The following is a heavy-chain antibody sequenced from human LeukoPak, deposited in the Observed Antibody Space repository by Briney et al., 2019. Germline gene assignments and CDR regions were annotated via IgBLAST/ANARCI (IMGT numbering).Heavy chain of an antibody. Sequence: GESLKISCKGSGYSFTSYWIGWVRPMPGKGLEWMGIIYPGDSDTRYSPSFQGQVTISADKSITTAYLQWSSLKASDTAIYYCARQYSSSSPLDYWGQGTLVTVSS. CDR1: GYSFTSYW. J-gene: IGHJ4*02. CDR2: IYPGDSDT. D-gene: IGHD6-6*01. CDR3: ARQYSSSSPLDY. V-gene: IGHV5-51*01.